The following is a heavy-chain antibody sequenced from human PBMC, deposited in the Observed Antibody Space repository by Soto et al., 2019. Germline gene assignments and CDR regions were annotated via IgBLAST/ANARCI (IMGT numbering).Heavy chain of an antibody. V-gene: IGHV1-69*13. D-gene: IGHD6-19*01. CDR1: GGTFSSYA. J-gene: IGHJ4*02. CDR2: IIPIFGTA. CDR3: ATHRLYSSGWYVPFDY. Sequence: GASVKGSCKASGGTFSSYAISWLRQAPGQGLEWMGGIIPIFGTANYAQKFQGRVTITADESTSTAYMELSSLRSEDTAVYYCATHRLYSSGWYVPFDYWGQGTLVTVSS.